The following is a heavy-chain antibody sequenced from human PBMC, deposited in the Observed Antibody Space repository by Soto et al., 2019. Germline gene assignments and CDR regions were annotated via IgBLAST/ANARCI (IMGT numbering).Heavy chain of an antibody. CDR3: GRGGREADCSGGRCSSQHSYYYYYLDV. CDR2: IIPIFGAA. V-gene: IGHV1-69*13. D-gene: IGHD2-15*01. CDR1: GGTFSSYA. J-gene: IGHJ6*02. Sequence: GASVKVSCKASGGTFSSYAISWVRQAPGQGLEWMGGIIPIFGAANYAQKFQGRVTITADESTSTAYMELSSLRSEDTAGYYCGRGGREADCSGGRCSSQHSYYYYYLDVWGQGTTVTVSS.